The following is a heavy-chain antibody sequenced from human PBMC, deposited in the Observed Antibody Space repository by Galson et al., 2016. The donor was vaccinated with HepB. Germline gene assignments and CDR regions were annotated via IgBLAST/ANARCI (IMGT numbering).Heavy chain of an antibody. CDR3: ARSNHWNYMLYGMDV. Sequence: PALVKPTQTLTLTCTFSGLSLESTRMCVNWIRQPPGKPLEWLARIDWDGDQYYSKSLKTRLTISKDTSKNLVVLTMTNMDPVDTATYYCARSNHWNYMLYGMDVWGRGTTVIVSS. CDR2: IDWDGDQ. CDR1: GLSLESTRMC. J-gene: IGHJ6*02. D-gene: IGHD1-7*01. V-gene: IGHV2-70*11.